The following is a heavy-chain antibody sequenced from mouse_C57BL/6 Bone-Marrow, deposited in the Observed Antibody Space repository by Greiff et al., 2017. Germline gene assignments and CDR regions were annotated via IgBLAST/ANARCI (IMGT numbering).Heavy chain of an antibody. CDR1: GYAFTNYL. D-gene: IGHD1-1*01. J-gene: IGHJ3*01. V-gene: IGHV1-54*01. Sequence: VQLQESGAELVRPGTSVKVSCKASGYAFTNYLIEWVKQRPGQGLEWIGVINPGSGGTNYNEKFKGKATLTADKSSSTAYMQLSSLTSEDSAVYFWARGGYYDGSSPFAYWGQGTLVT. CDR2: INPGSGGT. CDR3: ARGGYYDGSSPFAY.